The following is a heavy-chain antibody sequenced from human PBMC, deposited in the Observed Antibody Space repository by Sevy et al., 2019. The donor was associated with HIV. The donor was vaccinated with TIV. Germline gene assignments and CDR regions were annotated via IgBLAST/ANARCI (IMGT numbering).Heavy chain of an antibody. J-gene: IGHJ4*02. V-gene: IGHV3-30*18. D-gene: IGHD5-12*01. CDR3: AKDGVATIRGYFDY. CDR2: ISYDGSNK. Sequence: GGYLRLSCAASGFTFSSYGMHWVRQAPGKGLEWVAVISYDGSNKYYADTVKGRFTISRDNSKNTLYLQMNSLRAEDTAVYYCAKDGVATIRGYFDYWGQGTLVTVSS. CDR1: GFTFSSYG.